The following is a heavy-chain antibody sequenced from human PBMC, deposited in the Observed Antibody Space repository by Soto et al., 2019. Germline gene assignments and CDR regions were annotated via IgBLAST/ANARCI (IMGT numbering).Heavy chain of an antibody. CDR1: GGTFSSYA. V-gene: IGHV1-69*01. CDR3: ARGAVFRMVRGVISFDY. Sequence: QVQLVQSGAEVKKPGSSVKVSCKASGGTFSSYAISWVRQAPGQGLEWMGGIIPIFGTANYAQKFQGRVTIPADESTSTAYMELSSLRSEDTAVYYCARGAVFRMVRGVISFDYWGQGTLVTVSS. J-gene: IGHJ4*02. D-gene: IGHD3-10*01. CDR2: IIPIFGTA.